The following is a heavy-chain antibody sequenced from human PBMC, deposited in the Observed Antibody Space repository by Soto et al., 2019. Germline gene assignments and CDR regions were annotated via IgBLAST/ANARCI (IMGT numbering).Heavy chain of an antibody. CDR1: GYTFTGYA. CDR3: ARAVAVPADFDY. D-gene: IGHD6-19*01. Sequence: QVQVVQSGAEEKKPGASVKVSCTASGYTFTGYAMHWVRQAPGQRLEWMGWINAGNGNTKYSQKFQGRVTITRDTSASADYMELSSLRSEDTAVYYCARAVAVPADFDYWGQGTLVTVSS. J-gene: IGHJ4*02. V-gene: IGHV1-3*05. CDR2: INAGNGNT.